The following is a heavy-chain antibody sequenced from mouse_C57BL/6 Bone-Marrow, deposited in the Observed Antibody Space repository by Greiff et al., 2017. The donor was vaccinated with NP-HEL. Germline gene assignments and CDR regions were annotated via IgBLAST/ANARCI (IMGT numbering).Heavy chain of an antibody. Sequence: EVQVVESGGDLVKPGGSLKLSCAASGFTFSSYGMSWVRQTPDKRLEWVATISSGGSYTYYPDSVKGRFTISRDNAKNTLYLQMSSLKSEDTAIYYCASRGYVDYWGQGTTLTVSS. CDR3: ASRGYVDY. CDR1: GFTFSSYG. J-gene: IGHJ2*01. V-gene: IGHV5-6*01. CDR2: ISSGGSYT.